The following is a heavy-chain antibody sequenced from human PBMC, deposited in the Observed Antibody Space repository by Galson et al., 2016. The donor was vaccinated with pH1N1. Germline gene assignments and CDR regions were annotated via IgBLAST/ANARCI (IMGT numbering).Heavy chain of an antibody. CDR3: AREGANYYGSDGMDV. V-gene: IGHV1-69*13. Sequence: SVKVSCKASGGIFNSHTISWVRQAPGQGLEWMGRISTLFGTANYAQNFMGRVTISADASTGTAYMELTNLTSQDTAVYICAREGANYYGSDGMDVWGQGTTVTVSS. CDR2: ISTLFGTA. D-gene: IGHD3-10*01. CDR1: GGIFNSHT. J-gene: IGHJ6*02.